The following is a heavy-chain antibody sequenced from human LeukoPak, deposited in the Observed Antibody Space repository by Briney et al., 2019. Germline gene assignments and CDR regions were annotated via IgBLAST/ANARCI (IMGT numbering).Heavy chain of an antibody. J-gene: IGHJ4*02. CDR2: ISSSSSYI. V-gene: IGHV3-21*01. CDR1: GFTFSTYS. D-gene: IGHD3-9*01. Sequence: GGSLRLSCAASGFTFSTYSMNWVRQAPGKGLKWVSSISSSSSYIYYADSVKGRVTISRDNAKNSLYLQMNSLRAEDTAVYYCARGYYDTLTGPDYWGQGTLVTVSS. CDR3: ARGYYDTLTGPDY.